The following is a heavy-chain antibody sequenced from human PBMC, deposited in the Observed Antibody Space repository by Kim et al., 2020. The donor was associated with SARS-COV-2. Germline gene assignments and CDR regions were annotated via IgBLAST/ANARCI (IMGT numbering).Heavy chain of an antibody. J-gene: IGHJ4*01. Sequence: GGSLRLSCTAYGITFTNYAVGWVRQAPGKGLEWVSVITSRTDTNYADSVKGRFIISRDNSRTTVYLQMNSLRVEDTAIYYCVRIAEGGVTGWDYIDHWG. CDR3: VRIAEGGVTGWDYIDH. V-gene: IGHV3-23*01. CDR2: ITSRTDT. CDR1: GITFTNYA. D-gene: IGHD6-13*01.